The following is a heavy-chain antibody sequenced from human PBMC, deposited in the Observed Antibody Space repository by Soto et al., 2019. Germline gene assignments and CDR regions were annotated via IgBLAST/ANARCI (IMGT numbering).Heavy chain of an antibody. CDR2: ISGGTT. CDR1: GSTFSSDV. D-gene: IGHD1-26*01. Sequence: EVQLLESGGGLVQPGGSLRLSCVASGSTFSSDVMSWVRQAPGKGLEWVSGISGGTTYYADSVKGRFTISRDNFKTTLFLQMNSLRAADRAVYKCATRARDTSGSPHFYGTDVWGQGTTVTVSS. V-gene: IGHV3-23*01. CDR3: ATRARDTSGSPHFYGTDV. J-gene: IGHJ6*02.